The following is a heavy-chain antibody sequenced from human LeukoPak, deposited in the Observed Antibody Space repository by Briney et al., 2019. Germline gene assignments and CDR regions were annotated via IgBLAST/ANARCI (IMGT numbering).Heavy chain of an antibody. D-gene: IGHD4-17*01. CDR3: AKDGTVTNGPDYYGMDV. CDR1: GFTFSSYA. Sequence: GGSLRLSCAASGFTFSSYAMSWVRQAPGKGLEWVSAISGSGGSTYYADSVKGRFTVSRDNSKNTLYLQMSSLRAEDTAVYYCAKDGTVTNGPDYYGMDVWGQGTTVTVSS. CDR2: ISGSGGST. J-gene: IGHJ6*02. V-gene: IGHV3-23*01.